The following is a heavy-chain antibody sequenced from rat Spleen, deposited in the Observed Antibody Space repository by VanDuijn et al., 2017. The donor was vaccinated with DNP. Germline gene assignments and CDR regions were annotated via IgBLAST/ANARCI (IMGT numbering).Heavy chain of an antibody. CDR3: ARSGITPFDY. D-gene: IGHD1-4*01. V-gene: IGHV5-31*01. Sequence: EVQLVESGGDLVQPGRSLKLSCVASGFTFNKYWMTWIRQVPGKGLEWVAAITSSGGSTYYPDSVKGRFTISRDNAKSTLYLQMDSLRSEDTATYYCARSGITPFDYWGQGVMVTVSS. CDR1: GFTFNKYW. J-gene: IGHJ2*01. CDR2: ITSSGGST.